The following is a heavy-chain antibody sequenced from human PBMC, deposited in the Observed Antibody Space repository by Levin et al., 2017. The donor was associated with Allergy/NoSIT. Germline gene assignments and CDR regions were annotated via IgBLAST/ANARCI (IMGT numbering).Heavy chain of an antibody. V-gene: IGHV3-11*05. CDR1: GFTFSDYY. J-gene: IGHJ4*02. CDR3: ARAWAVVTATPFDY. D-gene: IGHD2-21*02. CDR2: ISSSSSYT. Sequence: GESLKISCAASGFTFSDYYMSWIRQAPGKGLEWVSYISSSSSYTNYADSVKGRFTISRDNAKNSLYLQMNSLRAEDTAVYYCARAWAVVTATPFDYWGQGTLVTVSS.